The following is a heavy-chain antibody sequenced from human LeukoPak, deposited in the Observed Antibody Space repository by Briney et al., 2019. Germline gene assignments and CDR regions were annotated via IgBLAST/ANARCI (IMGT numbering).Heavy chain of an antibody. J-gene: IGHJ6*02. CDR3: ARDRGVVISYYGMDV. CDR2: IYYSGST. Sequence: SETLSLTCTVSGGSISSGGYYWSWIRQHPGKGLEWIGYIYYSGSTYYNPSLKSRVTISVDTSKNQFSLKLSSVTAEDTAVYYCARDRGVVISYYGMDVWGQGTTVTVSS. CDR1: GGSISSGGYY. V-gene: IGHV4-31*03. D-gene: IGHD3-3*01.